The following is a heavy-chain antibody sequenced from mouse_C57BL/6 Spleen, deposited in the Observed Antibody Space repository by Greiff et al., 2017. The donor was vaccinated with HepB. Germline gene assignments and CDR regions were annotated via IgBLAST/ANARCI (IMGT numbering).Heavy chain of an antibody. D-gene: IGHD2-5*01. CDR3: ARRVYSNYGDY. CDR1: GYTFTSYW. CDR2: IDPSDSYT. J-gene: IGHJ2*01. Sequence: VQLQQPGASVKLSCKASGYTFTSYWMQWVKQRPGQGLEWIGEIDPSDSYTNYNQKFKGKATLTVDTSSSTAYMQLSSLTSEDSAVYYCARRVYSNYGDYWGQGTTLTVSS. V-gene: IGHV1-50*01.